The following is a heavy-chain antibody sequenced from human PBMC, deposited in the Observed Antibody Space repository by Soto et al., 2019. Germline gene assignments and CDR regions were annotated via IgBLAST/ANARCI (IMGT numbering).Heavy chain of an antibody. V-gene: IGHV3-30-3*01. J-gene: IGHJ4*02. D-gene: IGHD3-10*01. CDR2: ISKDGNSK. CDR3: ARDPQGSYCYIDY. Sequence: GGSLRLSCAASGFTFSNYAIHWVRQAPGKGLEWVTIISKDGNSKHYADSGKGRFTISRDNSKNTLFLQMNSLRAEDTAVYYCARDPQGSYCYIDYWGQGTPVTVSS. CDR1: GFTFSNYA.